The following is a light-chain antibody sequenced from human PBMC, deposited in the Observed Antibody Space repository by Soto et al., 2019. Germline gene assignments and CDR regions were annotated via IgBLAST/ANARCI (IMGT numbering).Light chain of an antibody. V-gene: IGKV3-20*01. J-gene: IGKJ1*01. CDR2: GAS. CDR1: QRVDSRF. Sequence: EIVLTQSPGTLSLSPGERVTLSCRASQRVDSRFLAWYQQKPGQAPRLLVYGASIRATGIPDRFSGSGSGTDFTLSIRRLEPEDFAVDYCQQYDSSRTFGQGTKVEMK. CDR3: QQYDSSRT.